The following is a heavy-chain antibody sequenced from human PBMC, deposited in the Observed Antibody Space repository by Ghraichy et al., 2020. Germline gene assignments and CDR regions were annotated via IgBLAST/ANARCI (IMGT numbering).Heavy chain of an antibody. Sequence: GGSLRLPCAASGFTFSNYWMTWVRQAPGKGLEWVANIKPDGSEKYYVDSVKGRFTISRDNAKNSLYLQINSLRAEDTAVYYCAKGLFTNDVWGQGTTVTVSS. V-gene: IGHV3-7*03. J-gene: IGHJ6*02. CDR3: AKGLFTNDV. CDR2: IKPDGSEK. D-gene: IGHD2-8*01. CDR1: GFTFSNYW.